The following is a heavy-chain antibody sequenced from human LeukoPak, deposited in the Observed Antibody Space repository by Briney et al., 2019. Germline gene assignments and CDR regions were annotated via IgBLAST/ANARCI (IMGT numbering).Heavy chain of an antibody. CDR2: TYTSGST. J-gene: IGHJ3*02. V-gene: IGHV4-4*07. D-gene: IGHD1-26*01. Sequence: KSSETLSLTCTVSGGSISSYYWSWIRQPAGKGLEWIGRTYTSGSTNYNPSLKSRVTISVDKSKNQFSLKLSSVTAADTAVYYCARDLGASAFDIWGQGTMVTVSS. CDR3: ARDLGASAFDI. CDR1: GGSISSYY.